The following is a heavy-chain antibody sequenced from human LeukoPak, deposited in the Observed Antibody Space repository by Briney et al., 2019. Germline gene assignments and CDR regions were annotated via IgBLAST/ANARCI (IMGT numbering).Heavy chain of an antibody. D-gene: IGHD5-12*01. CDR2: IYPGDSDT. CDR1: GFSFTNYW. J-gene: IGHJ4*02. Sequence: GESLKISCEGSGFSFTNYWIGWVRQMPGKGLEWMGIIYPGDSDTRYSPSFQGQVTISADKSISTAYLQWSSLKASDTAMYYCARLFPGWGYSGYEKTGIDYWGQGTLVTVSS. CDR3: ARLFPGWGYSGYEKTGIDY. V-gene: IGHV5-51*01.